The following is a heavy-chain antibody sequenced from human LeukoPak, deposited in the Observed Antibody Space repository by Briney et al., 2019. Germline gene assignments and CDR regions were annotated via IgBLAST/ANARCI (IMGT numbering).Heavy chain of an antibody. D-gene: IGHD2-15*01. V-gene: IGHV1-2*02. Sequence: ASVKVSCKASGYTFTGYYMHWVRQAPGQGLEWMGWINPNSGGTNYAQKFQGRVTMTRDTSISTAYMELSRLRSDDTAVYYCARAGVVVVAAKQDWFDPWGQGTLVTVSS. CDR1: GYTFTGYY. CDR2: INPNSGGT. CDR3: ARAGVVVVAAKQDWFDP. J-gene: IGHJ5*02.